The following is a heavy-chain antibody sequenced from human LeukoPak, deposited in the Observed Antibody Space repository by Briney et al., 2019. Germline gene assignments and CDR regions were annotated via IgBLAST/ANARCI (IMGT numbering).Heavy chain of an antibody. D-gene: IGHD6-19*01. J-gene: IGHJ4*02. CDR3: AFRYSSFFDY. CDR2: INHSGST. CDR1: GGSFSGYY. Sequence: PSETLSLTCAVYGGSFSGYYWTWIRQPPGKGLEWIGEINHSGSTNYNPSLKSRVTISVDTSKNQFSLKLSPVTAADTAVYYCAFRYSSFFDYWGQGTLVTVSS. V-gene: IGHV4-34*01.